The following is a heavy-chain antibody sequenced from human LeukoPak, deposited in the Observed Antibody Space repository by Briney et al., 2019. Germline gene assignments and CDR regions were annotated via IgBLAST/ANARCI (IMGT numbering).Heavy chain of an antibody. CDR2: INPNSGGT. CDR1: GYTFTGYY. J-gene: IGHJ3*02. CDR3: ARGRMTTVTYDI. Sequence: ASVKVSCKDFGYTFTGYYMHWVRRAPGQGLEWMGWINPNSGGTNYAQKFQGRVTMTRDTPISTAYMELSRLRSDDTAVYYCARGRMTTVTYDIWGQGTMATVSS. V-gene: IGHV1-2*02. D-gene: IGHD4-17*01.